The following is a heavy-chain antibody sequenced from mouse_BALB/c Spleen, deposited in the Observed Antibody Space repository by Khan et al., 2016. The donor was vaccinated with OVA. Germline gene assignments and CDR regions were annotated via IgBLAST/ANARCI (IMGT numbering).Heavy chain of an antibody. CDR2: ISTYYGHA. CDR1: GYTFTDFT. J-gene: IGHJ3*01. CDR3: TRGGGGNRFAY. Sequence: QVQLKESGAELVRPGVSVKISCKGSGYTFTDFTLHWVKQSHAMSLEWIGVISTYYGHATYNQKFKDKATMTVDKSSSTAYMDLARLTSEDSASYLFTRGGGGNRFAYWGQGTLVTVSA. V-gene: IGHV1S137*01.